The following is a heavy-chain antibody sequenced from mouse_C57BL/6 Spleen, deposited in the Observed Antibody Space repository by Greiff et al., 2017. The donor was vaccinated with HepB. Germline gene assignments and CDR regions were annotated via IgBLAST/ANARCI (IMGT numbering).Heavy chain of an antibody. J-gene: IGHJ4*01. V-gene: IGHV1-64*01. D-gene: IGHD2-10*02. CDR1: GYTFTSYW. CDR2: IHPNSGST. Sequence: QVQLQQPGAELVKPGASVKLSCKASGYTFTSYWMHWVKQRPGQGLEWIGMIHPNSGSTNYNAKFKSKATLTVDKSSSTAYMQLSSLTSADSAVYYCASSEYGNYPMGAMDYWGQGTSVTVSS. CDR3: ASSEYGNYPMGAMDY.